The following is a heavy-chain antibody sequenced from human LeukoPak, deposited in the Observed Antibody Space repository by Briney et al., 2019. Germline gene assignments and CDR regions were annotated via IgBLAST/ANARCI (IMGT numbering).Heavy chain of an antibody. CDR2: IIPIFGTA. D-gene: IGHD3-3*01. CDR3: AESITIFGVVLDSWFDP. CDR1: GGTFSSYA. Sequence: ASVKVSCKASGGTFSSYAIRWVRQAPGQGLEWMGGIIPIFGTANYAQKFQGRVTITADESTSTAYMELSSLRSEDTAVYYCAESITIFGVVLDSWFDPWGQGTLVTVSS. V-gene: IGHV1-69*13. J-gene: IGHJ5*02.